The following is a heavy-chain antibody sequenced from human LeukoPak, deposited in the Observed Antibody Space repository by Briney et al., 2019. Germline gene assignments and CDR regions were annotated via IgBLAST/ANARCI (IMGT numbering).Heavy chain of an antibody. D-gene: IGHD6-19*01. J-gene: IGHJ4*02. CDR1: GYTFTGYY. V-gene: IGHV1-2*02. CDR2: INPNSGGT. Sequence: ASVKVSCKASGYTFTGYYMLWVRQAPGQGLEWMGWINPNSGGTNYAQKFQGRVNMTRDTSISTAYMELSRLRSDDTSVYSCARDHSGWSTDYWGQGTLVTVSS. CDR3: ARDHSGWSTDY.